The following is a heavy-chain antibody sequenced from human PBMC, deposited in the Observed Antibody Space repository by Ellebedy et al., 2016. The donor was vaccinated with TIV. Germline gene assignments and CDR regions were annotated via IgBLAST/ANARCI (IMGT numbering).Heavy chain of an antibody. CDR1: GGTFSSYA. D-gene: IGHD2-2*01. Sequence: SVKVSXXASGGTFSSYAISWVRQAPGQGLEWMGRIIPILGIANYAQKFQGRVTITADKSTSTAYMELRSLRSEDTAVYYCARGALGFDQLLTEYNWFNPWGQGTLVTVSS. J-gene: IGHJ5*02. CDR3: ARGALGFDQLLTEYNWFNP. V-gene: IGHV1-69*04. CDR2: IIPILGIA.